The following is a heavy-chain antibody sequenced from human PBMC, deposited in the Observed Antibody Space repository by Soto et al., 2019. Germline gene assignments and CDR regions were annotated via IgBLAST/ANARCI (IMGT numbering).Heavy chain of an antibody. J-gene: IGHJ6*03. CDR2: IYYSGST. CDR1: GGSISSYY. CDR3: ARVDYYYYYMDV. V-gene: IGHV4-59*01. Sequence: SETLSLTCTVSGGSISSYYWSWIRQPPGKGLEWIGYIYYSGSTNYNPSLKSRVTISVDTSKNQFSLKLSSVTAADTAVYYCARVDYYYYYMDVWGKGTTVTVSS.